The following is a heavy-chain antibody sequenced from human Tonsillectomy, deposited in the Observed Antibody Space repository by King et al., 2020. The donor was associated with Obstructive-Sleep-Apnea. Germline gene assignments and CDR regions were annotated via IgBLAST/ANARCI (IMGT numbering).Heavy chain of an antibody. CDR2: IFSNDEK. V-gene: IGHV2-26*01. CDR1: GFSLSNARMG. D-gene: IGHD3-10*01. J-gene: IGHJ5*02. Sequence: TLKESGPVLVKPTETLTLTCTVSGFSLSNARMGVSWIRQPPGKALEWLAHIFSNDEKSYSTSLKSRLTISKDTSKSQVVLTMTNMDPVETATYYCARIPSHMVRGVHNWFDPWGQGTLVTVSS. CDR3: ARIPSHMVRGVHNWFDP.